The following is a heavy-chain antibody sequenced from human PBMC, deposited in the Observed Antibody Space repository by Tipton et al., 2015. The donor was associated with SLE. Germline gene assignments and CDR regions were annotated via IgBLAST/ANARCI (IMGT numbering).Heavy chain of an antibody. D-gene: IGHD5-24*01. Sequence: TLSLTCAVYGGSFSGYYWSWIRQPPGKGLEWIGEINHSGSTYYNPSLKSRVTISVDTSKNQFSLKLSSVTAADTAVYYCARVEMAPKAAFDIWGQGTMVTVSS. V-gene: IGHV4-34*01. J-gene: IGHJ3*02. CDR3: ARVEMAPKAAFDI. CDR2: INHSGST. CDR1: GGSFSGYY.